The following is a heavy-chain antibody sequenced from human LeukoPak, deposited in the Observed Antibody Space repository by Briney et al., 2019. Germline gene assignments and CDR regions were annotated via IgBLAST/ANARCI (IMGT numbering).Heavy chain of an antibody. D-gene: IGHD2-2*01. V-gene: IGHV1-2*02. CDR1: GYTFTDYY. CDR3: ATGERLVPAAMWFDY. CDR2: INTKSGGR. Sequence: ASVKVSCKASGYTFTDYYMHWVRQAPGQGLEWMGWINTKSGGRSYAQRFQGRVTMTRDTSISTAYMELSRLRSDDTAVYYCATGERLVPAAMWFDYWGQGTLVTASA. J-gene: IGHJ4*02.